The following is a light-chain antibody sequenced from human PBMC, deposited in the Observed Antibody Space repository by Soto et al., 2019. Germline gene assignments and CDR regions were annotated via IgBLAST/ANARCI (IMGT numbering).Light chain of an antibody. Sequence: VVFSRCRTTQSLSPGERATLSCRASQSVSSYLAWYQQKPGQAPRLLIYDASNRATGIPARFSGSGSGADFTLTISSLEPEDFAVYYCQQRSNWPSLTFGGGTKVDIK. CDR1: QSVSSY. CDR2: DAS. CDR3: QQRSNWPSLT. V-gene: IGKV3-11*01. J-gene: IGKJ4*01.